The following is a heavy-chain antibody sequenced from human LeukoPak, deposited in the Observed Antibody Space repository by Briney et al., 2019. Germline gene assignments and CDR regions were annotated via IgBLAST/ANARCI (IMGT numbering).Heavy chain of an antibody. V-gene: IGHV1-3*01. CDR2: INAGNGDT. CDR1: GYTFTSYA. CDR3: ARAPLVDIMVEYYFDY. D-gene: IGHD3-3*01. Sequence: ASVKVSCKASGYTFTSYAMHWVHQAPGQRLEWMGWINAGNGDTKYSQKFQGRVTITRDTSASTAYMELSSLRSEDTAVYYCARAPLVDIMVEYYFDYWGQGTLVTVSS. J-gene: IGHJ4*02.